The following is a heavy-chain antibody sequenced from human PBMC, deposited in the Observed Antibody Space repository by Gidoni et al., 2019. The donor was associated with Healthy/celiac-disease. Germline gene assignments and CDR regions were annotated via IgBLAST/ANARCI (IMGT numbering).Heavy chain of an antibody. CDR3: ASRQGYCSSTSCSSMGSRRGYYYGMDV. CDR2: IYSGGST. CDR1: GFTVSSNY. V-gene: IGHV3-53*01. Sequence: EVQLVESGGGLIQPGGSLRLSCAASGFTVSSNYMSWVRQAPGKGLEWVSVIYSGGSTYYADSVKGRFTISRDNSKNTLYLQMNSLRAEDTAVYYCASRQGYCSSTSCSSMGSRRGYYYGMDVWGQGTTVTVSS. J-gene: IGHJ6*02. D-gene: IGHD2-2*01.